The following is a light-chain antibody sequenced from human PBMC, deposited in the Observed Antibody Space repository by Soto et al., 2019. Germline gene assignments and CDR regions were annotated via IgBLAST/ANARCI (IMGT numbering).Light chain of an antibody. CDR3: QQYGSTPLT. J-gene: IGKJ4*01. V-gene: IGKV3-20*01. CDR1: QLVSSSY. Sequence: EIVLTQSPGTLSLSPGQRATLSCRASQLVSSSYLAWYQQKPGQAPRLLIYDASSRATGIPDRFSGSGSETDFTLSISRLEPEEFAVYCCQQYGSTPLTFGGGTKVEMK. CDR2: DAS.